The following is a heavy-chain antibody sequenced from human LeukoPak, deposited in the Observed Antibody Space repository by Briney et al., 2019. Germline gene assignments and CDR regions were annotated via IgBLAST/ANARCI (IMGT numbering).Heavy chain of an antibody. V-gene: IGHV3-21*04. Sequence: GRSLRLSCAASGFTFSSYSMNWVSQAPGKGLERLSSISSSSYIYYADSVKGRFTISRDNSKNSLYLQMNSLRAEDTAVYYCAKGPLLWDWGQGTLVTVSS. J-gene: IGHJ4*02. D-gene: IGHD2/OR15-2a*01. CDR3: AKGPLLWD. CDR1: GFTFSSYS. CDR2: ISSSSYI.